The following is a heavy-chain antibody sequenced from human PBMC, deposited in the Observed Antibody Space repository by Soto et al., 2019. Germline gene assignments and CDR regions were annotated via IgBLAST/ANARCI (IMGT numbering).Heavy chain of an antibody. CDR3: ARDELGYCSSTSCYKNYYYGMDV. J-gene: IGHJ6*02. CDR2: ISYDGSNK. CDR1: GFTFISYA. Sequence: GGSLRLSCAASGFTFISYAMHWVLQAPGKGLEWVAVISYDGSNKYYADSVKGRFTISRDNSKNTLYLQMNSLRAEDTAVYYCARDELGYCSSTSCYKNYYYGMDVWGQGTTVTVSS. V-gene: IGHV3-30-3*01. D-gene: IGHD2-2*02.